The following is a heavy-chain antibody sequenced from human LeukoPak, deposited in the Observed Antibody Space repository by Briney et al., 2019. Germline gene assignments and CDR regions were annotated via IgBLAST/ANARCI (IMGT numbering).Heavy chain of an antibody. Sequence: PGGSLSLSCAGSGFPFSNYWMAWVRQAPGKGLEWVANMKEDGGEINYVDSVKGRFTISRDNAKNSLDLQMNSLRVDDTAVYYCVRGRGYSTFDYWGQGTLVIVSS. CDR2: MKEDGGEI. V-gene: IGHV3-7*01. D-gene: IGHD4-23*01. J-gene: IGHJ4*02. CDR1: GFPFSNYW. CDR3: VRGRGYSTFDY.